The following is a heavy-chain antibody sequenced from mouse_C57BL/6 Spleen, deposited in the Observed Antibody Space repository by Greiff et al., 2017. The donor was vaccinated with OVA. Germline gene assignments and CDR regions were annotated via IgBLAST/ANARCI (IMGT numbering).Heavy chain of an antibody. Sequence: EVKLVESGGGLVKPGGSLKLSCAASGFTFSSYAMSWVRQTPEKRLEWVATISDGGSYTYYPDTVKGRFTISRDNAKNNLYLQMSHLKAEDTAMYYCARDQPGTWFAYWGQGTLVTVSA. CDR2: ISDGGSYT. D-gene: IGHD4-1*01. V-gene: IGHV5-4*01. CDR3: ARDQPGTWFAY. J-gene: IGHJ3*01. CDR1: GFTFSSYA.